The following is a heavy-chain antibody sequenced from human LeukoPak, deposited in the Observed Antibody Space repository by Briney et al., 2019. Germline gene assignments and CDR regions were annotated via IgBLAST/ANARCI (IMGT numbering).Heavy chain of an antibody. Sequence: ASVKVSCKASGGTFSSYAISWVRQAPGQGLEWMGWISAYNGNTNYAQKLQGRVTMTTDTSTSIAYMELRSLRSDDTAVYYCARPQQWPASAFDIWGQGTMVTVSS. CDR2: ISAYNGNT. V-gene: IGHV1-18*01. CDR1: GGTFSSYA. J-gene: IGHJ3*02. CDR3: ARPQQWPASAFDI. D-gene: IGHD6-19*01.